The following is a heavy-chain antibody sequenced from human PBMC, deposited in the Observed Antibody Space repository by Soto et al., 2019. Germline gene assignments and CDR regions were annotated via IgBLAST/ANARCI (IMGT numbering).Heavy chain of an antibody. CDR2: ISYEGSNK. CDR3: AGGQYSFDY. Sequence: QVQLGESGGGVVQPGRSLRLSCAASEFPFSNYGMHWVRQAPGKGLEWVSHISYEGSNKHYADSVKGRFTISRDNSKNMLFLQMSSLRTEDTAVYYCAGGQYSFDYCGQGTRVSVSS. D-gene: IGHD2-15*01. J-gene: IGHJ4*02. CDR1: EFPFSNYG. V-gene: IGHV3-30*03.